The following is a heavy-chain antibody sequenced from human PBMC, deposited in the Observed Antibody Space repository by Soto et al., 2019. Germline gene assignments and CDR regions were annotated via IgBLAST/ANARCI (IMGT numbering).Heavy chain of an antibody. CDR2: IYYSGST. CDR1: GGSISSGGYY. D-gene: IGHD5-18*01. V-gene: IGHV4-39*01. CDR3: ARQVLGYSYGYGGVDY. J-gene: IGHJ4*02. Sequence: SETLSLTCTVSGGSISSGGYYWSWIRQHPGKGLEWIGSIYYSGSTYYNPSLKSRVTISVDTSKNQFSLKLSSVTAADTAVYYCARQVLGYSYGYGGVDYWGQGTLVTVSS.